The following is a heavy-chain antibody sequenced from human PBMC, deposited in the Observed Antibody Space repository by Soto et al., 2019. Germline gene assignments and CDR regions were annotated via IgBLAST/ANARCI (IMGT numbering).Heavy chain of an antibody. CDR1: GFTFSISA. CDR2: ISSGGGT. J-gene: IGHJ6*02. D-gene: IGHD1-26*01. CDR3: ARTRSAWSDFHYYSLDV. V-gene: IGHV3-23*01. Sequence: EVQLLESGGGLVQPGGSLRLSCAASGFTFSISAMSWVRQAPGKGLEWVSAISSGGGTYYADSVKGRFTISRDNSKNTLFLQMNSLTAEDTAVYYCARTRSAWSDFHYYSLDVWGQGTTVTVSS.